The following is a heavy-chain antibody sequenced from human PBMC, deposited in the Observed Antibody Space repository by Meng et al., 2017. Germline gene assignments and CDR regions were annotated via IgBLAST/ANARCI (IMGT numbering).Heavy chain of an antibody. CDR3: ARSERYVLGFDY. J-gene: IGHJ4*02. Sequence: VQLVPSEAEVKKPGASVKVSCKASGYTFTGYYMHWVRQAPGQGLEWMGRINPTSGGTNYAQKFQGRVIMTRDTSISTAYMELSRLRSDDTAVYYCARSERYVLGFDYWGQGTLVTVSS. V-gene: IGHV1-2*06. CDR1: GYTFTGYY. D-gene: IGHD3-16*01. CDR2: INPTSGGT.